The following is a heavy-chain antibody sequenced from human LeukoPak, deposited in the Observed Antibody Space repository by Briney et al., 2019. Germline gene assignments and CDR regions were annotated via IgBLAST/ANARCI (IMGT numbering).Heavy chain of an antibody. CDR2: IIPIFGTA. CDR1: GGTFSSYA. J-gene: IGHJ3*02. D-gene: IGHD3-3*01. V-gene: IGHV1-69*13. Sequence: GASVKVSCKASGGTFSSYAISWVRQAPGQGVEWMGGIIPIFGTANYAQKFQGRVKITADGSTSTAYMDLSSLRSEDTAVYYCARATGDTIFGVAIDAFDIWGQGTMVTVSS. CDR3: ARATGDTIFGVAIDAFDI.